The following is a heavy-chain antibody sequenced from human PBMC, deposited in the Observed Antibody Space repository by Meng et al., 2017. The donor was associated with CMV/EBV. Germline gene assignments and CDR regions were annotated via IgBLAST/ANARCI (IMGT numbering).Heavy chain of an antibody. Sequence: SETLSLTCTVSGGSVSSGSYYWSWIRQPPGKGLEWIGYIYYSGSTNYNPSLKSRVTISVDTSKNQFSLKLSSVTAADTALYYCARGYCSGGSCYRGYYYGMDVWGQGTTVTVSS. CDR2: IYYSGST. V-gene: IGHV4-61*01. J-gene: IGHJ6*02. CDR1: GGSVSSGSYY. CDR3: ARGYCSGGSCYRGYYYGMDV. D-gene: IGHD2-15*01.